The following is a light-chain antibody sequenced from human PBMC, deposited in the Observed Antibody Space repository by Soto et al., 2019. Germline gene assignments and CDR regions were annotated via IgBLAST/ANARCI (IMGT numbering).Light chain of an antibody. CDR3: QQYNEWPPFT. CDR1: QSVRSN. CDR2: AAS. V-gene: IGKV3-15*01. Sequence: EIVMTQSPATLSVSPGERATLSCRASQSVRSNLAWYQQKPGQAPRLVIYAASTRATGIPDRFSGSVSGKEFTLTISSLQSEDFAVYYCQQYNEWPPFTFGQGTRLEIK. J-gene: IGKJ5*01.